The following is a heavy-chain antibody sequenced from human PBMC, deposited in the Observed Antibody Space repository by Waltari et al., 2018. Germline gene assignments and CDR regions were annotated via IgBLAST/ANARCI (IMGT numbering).Heavy chain of an antibody. D-gene: IGHD6-19*01. V-gene: IGHV3-48*02. Sequence: ESGGTLAHAGTSLRLTCAASGFKITGVSMDWVRQAPGKGPQWLSFIGAGGRPVYYEDSVRGRFTISRDDATNVVHLEMRDLREEDSATYYCARGWLENSFDWWGPGTTVTVSS. CDR2: IGAGGRPV. CDR3: ARGWLENSFDW. CDR1: GFKITGVS. J-gene: IGHJ6*02.